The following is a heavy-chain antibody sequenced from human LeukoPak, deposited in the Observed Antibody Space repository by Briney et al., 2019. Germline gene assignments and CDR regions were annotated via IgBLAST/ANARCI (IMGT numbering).Heavy chain of an antibody. Sequence: ASVKVSCKASGYTFTSYYMHWVRQAPGQGLEWMGIINPSGGSTSYAQKFQGRVTMTRDTSTSTVYMELSSLRSEDTAVYYRARDPPYCSGGSCYDSPFDYWGQGTLVTVSS. CDR3: ARDPPYCSGGSCYDSPFDY. J-gene: IGHJ4*02. CDR1: GYTFTSYY. D-gene: IGHD2-15*01. CDR2: INPSGGST. V-gene: IGHV1-46*01.